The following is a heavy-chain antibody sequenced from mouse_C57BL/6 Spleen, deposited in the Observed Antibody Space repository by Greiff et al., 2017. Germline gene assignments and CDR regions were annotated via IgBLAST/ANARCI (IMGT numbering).Heavy chain of an antibody. V-gene: IGHV2-5*01. CDR1: GFSLTSYG. CDR2: IWRGGST. D-gene: IGHD1-1*01. Sequence: QVQLQQSGPGLVQPSQSLSITCTVSGFSLTSYGVHWVRQSPGKGLEWLGVIWRGGSTDYNAAFMSRLSITKDNSKSQVFFKMNSLQADDTAIYYCAKNQGHYGSSYFDYWGQGTTLTVSS. J-gene: IGHJ2*01. CDR3: AKNQGHYGSSYFDY.